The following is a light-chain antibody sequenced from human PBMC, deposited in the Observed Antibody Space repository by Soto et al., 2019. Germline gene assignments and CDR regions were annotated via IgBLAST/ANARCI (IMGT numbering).Light chain of an antibody. CDR1: QSINMW. CDR3: QQYESYWT. J-gene: IGKJ1*01. CDR2: KAS. V-gene: IGKV1-5*03. Sequence: DIQMTQSPSTLSASVGDRVTITCRASQSINMWLAWYQQKPGKAPKLLIYKASFLESGVPSRLSGSGSGTDFTLTIRSLQPDDSATYYCQQYESYWTFGQGTKVELK.